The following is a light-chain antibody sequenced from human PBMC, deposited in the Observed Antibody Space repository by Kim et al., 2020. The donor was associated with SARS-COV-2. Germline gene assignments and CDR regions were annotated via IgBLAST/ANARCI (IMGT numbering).Light chain of an antibody. V-gene: IGLV3-27*01. CDR2: KDT. Sequence: VSPGQTARITCSGGVLAKKYARWFQQKPGQAPVLVIYKDTERPSGIPERFSGSSSGSTVTLTISGAQVGDEGDYYCYSYTAAGEPVLGGGTQLTVL. J-gene: IGLJ3*02. CDR3: YSYTAAGEPV. CDR1: VLAKKY.